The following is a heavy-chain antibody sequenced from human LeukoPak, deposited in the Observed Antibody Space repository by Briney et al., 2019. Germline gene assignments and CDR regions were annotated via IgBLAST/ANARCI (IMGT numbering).Heavy chain of an antibody. CDR3: AGPSPVGADYRPFDY. CDR2: INPNSGGT. D-gene: IGHD1-26*01. Sequence: GASVKVSCKASGYTFTGYYMHWVRQAPGQGLEWMGWINPNSGGTNYAQKFQGRVTLTRDTSISTAYMELSRLRSDDTAVYYCAGPSPVGADYRPFDYWGQGTLVTVSS. CDR1: GYTFTGYY. J-gene: IGHJ4*02. V-gene: IGHV1-2*02.